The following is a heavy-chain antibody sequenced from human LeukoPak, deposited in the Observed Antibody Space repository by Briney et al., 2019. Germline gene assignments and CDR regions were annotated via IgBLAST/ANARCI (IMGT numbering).Heavy chain of an antibody. CDR3: VRGVRITMVRGVISPMDV. CDR1: GGSFSGYY. V-gene: IGHV4-34*01. CDR2: INHSGST. D-gene: IGHD3-10*01. J-gene: IGHJ6*03. Sequence: SETLSLTCAVYGGSFSGYYWSWIRQPPGKGLEWIGEINHSGSTNYNPSLKSRVTISVDTSKNQFSLKLSSVTAADTAVYYCVRGVRITMVRGVISPMDVWGKGTTVTVSS.